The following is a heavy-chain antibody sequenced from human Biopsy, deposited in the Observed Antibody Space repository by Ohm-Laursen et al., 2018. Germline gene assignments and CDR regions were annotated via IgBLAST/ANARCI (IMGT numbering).Heavy chain of an antibody. CDR3: ARDPRYGYGSYFDY. Sequence: ASVKVSCKASGYTFTGYYMHWVRQAPGQGLEWMGWINPNSGVTNYAQRFQGRVTMTRDTSISTAYMELSRLRFDDTAVYYCARDPRYGYGSYFDYWGQGTLVAVSS. J-gene: IGHJ4*02. CDR1: GYTFTGYY. D-gene: IGHD3-10*01. CDR2: INPNSGVT. V-gene: IGHV1-2*02.